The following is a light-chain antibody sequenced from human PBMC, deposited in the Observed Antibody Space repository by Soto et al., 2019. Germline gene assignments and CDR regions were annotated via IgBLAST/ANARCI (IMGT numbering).Light chain of an antibody. CDR3: QPYGRSHT. Sequence: IVLTPPPHSLYLSPGDRATLSCRASQRVSSDSLAWYQQQPGQAPRLLIYSTSNRATGIPDRFSGSGSGTDFTLTIRRLEPEDFALYYCQPYGRSHTFGQGTKVDIK. CDR2: STS. J-gene: IGKJ1*01. CDR1: QRVSSDS. V-gene: IGKV3-20*01.